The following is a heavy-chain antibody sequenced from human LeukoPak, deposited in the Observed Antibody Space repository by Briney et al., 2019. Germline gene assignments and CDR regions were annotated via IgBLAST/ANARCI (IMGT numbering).Heavy chain of an antibody. V-gene: IGHV4-59*01. D-gene: IGHD5-12*01. Sequence: SETLSLTCTVSGGSISSYYWSWIREPPGKGLEWIGYIYYSGSTNYNPSLKSRVTISVDTSKSQFSLRLSSVTAADTAVYYCARVVGVATRAFDYWGQGTLVTVSS. J-gene: IGHJ4*02. CDR2: IYYSGST. CDR1: GGSISSYY. CDR3: ARVVGVATRAFDY.